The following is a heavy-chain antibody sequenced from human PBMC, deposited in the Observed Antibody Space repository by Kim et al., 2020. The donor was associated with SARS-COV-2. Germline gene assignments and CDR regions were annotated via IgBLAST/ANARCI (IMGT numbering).Heavy chain of an antibody. CDR1: GGSFSGYY. Sequence: SETLSLTCAVYGGSFSGYYWSWIRQPPGKGLEWIGEINHSGSTNYNPSLKSRVTISVDTSKNQFSLKLSSVTAADTAVYYCASEASMITFGGVIAEPFD. CDR3: ASEASMITFGGVIAEPFD. D-gene: IGHD3-16*02. V-gene: IGHV4-34*01. J-gene: IGHJ4*01. CDR2: INHSGST.